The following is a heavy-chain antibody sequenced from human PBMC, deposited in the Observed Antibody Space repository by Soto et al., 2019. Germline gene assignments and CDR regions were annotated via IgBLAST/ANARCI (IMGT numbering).Heavy chain of an antibody. CDR2: ISYDGSNK. CDR3: AKDWGAAAGFYNWFDP. J-gene: IGHJ5*02. V-gene: IGHV3-30*18. D-gene: IGHD6-13*01. CDR1: GFIFSSYG. Sequence: QVQLVESGGGVVQSGRTLRLSCAASGFIFSSYGMHWVRQAPGKGLEWMAGISYDGSNKQYADSVKGRLTISRDNSKNTVYLQMNSLKLEDTAGYYCAKDWGAAAGFYNWFDPWGQGTLVAVSS.